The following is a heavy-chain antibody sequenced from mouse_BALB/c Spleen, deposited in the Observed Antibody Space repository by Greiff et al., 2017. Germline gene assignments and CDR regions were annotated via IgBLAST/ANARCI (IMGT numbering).Heavy chain of an antibody. CDR2: IYPGDGDT. D-gene: IGHD1-1*01. CDR3: ASGSSYAMDY. J-gene: IGHJ4*01. CDR1: GYAFSSYW. Sequence: QVQLQQSGPELVKPGASVKISCKASGYAFSSYWMNWVKQRPGQGLEWIGRIYPGDGDTNYNGKFKGKATLTADKSSSTAYMQLSSLTSVDSAVYFCASGSSYAMDYWGQGTSVTVSS. V-gene: IGHV1-82*01.